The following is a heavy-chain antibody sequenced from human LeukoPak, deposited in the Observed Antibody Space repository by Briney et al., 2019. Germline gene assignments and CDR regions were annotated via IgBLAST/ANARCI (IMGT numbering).Heavy chain of an antibody. D-gene: IGHD2-15*01. CDR3: AKQLGYCSDGSCYFPY. Sequence: GGSLRLSCAASGFTFSSYWMHWVRQAPGKGLVWVSRINSDGSSTSYADSVQGRFTISRDNSKSTLCLQMNSLRAEDTAVYYCAKQLGYCSDGSCYFPYWGQGTLVTVSS. CDR1: GFTFSSYW. V-gene: IGHV3-74*01. CDR2: INSDGSST. J-gene: IGHJ4*02.